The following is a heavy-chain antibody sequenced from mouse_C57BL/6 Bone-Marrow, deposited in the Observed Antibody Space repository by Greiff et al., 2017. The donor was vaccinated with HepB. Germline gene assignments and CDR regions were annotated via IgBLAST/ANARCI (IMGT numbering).Heavy chain of an antibody. CDR3: ARDSLYNGSSYWYFDV. V-gene: IGHV3-1*01. CDR1: GYSITSCYD. Sequence: EVKLVESGPGMVKPSQSLSLTCTVTGYSITSCYDWHWIRHFPGNKLEWMGYISYSGSTNYKQSLKSRISITHDTSKNHFFLKVNAVTTEATAPYYCARDSLYNGSSYWYFDVWGTGTTVTVSS. CDR2: ISYSGST. J-gene: IGHJ1*03. D-gene: IGHD1-1*01.